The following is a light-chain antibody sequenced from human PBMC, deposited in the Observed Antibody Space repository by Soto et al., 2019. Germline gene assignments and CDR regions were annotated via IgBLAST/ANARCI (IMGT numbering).Light chain of an antibody. Sequence: QSALTQPRSVSGSPGQSVTISCTGTNSDLDTFNYVSWYQQHPGKAPKVMISDVNKRPSGVPDRFSGSKSGNTASLTVSGLQGEDEADYYCMSYVGGNSVAFGGGTKLTVL. V-gene: IGLV2-11*01. CDR2: DVN. CDR1: NSDLDTFNY. CDR3: MSYVGGNSVA. J-gene: IGLJ2*01.